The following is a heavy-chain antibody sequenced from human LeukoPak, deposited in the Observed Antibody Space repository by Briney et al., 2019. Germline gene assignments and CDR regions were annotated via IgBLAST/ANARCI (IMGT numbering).Heavy chain of an antibody. CDR1: GGSFSGYY. CDR3: ARGRELNWNDLPAFDY. CDR2: INHSAST. D-gene: IGHD1-20*01. Sequence: KPSETLSLTCAVYGGSFSGYYWSWIRQPPGKGLEWIGEINHSASTNYNPSLTSRVTISVDTSKNQFSLKLSSVTAADTAVYYCARGRELNWNDLPAFDYWGQGTLVTVSS. J-gene: IGHJ4*02. V-gene: IGHV4-34*01.